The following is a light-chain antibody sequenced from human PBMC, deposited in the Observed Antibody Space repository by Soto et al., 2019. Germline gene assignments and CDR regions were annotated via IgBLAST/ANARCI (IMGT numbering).Light chain of an antibody. Sequence: QSALTQPASVSGSPGQSITISCTGTSSDVGGYDLVSWYQLHPGKAPKLIIYEVSNRPSGVSNRFSGSKSGNTASLTISGLQAEDEADYYCNSPTSSTFWVFGGGTKLTVL. V-gene: IGLV2-14*01. CDR2: EVS. J-gene: IGLJ3*02. CDR3: NSPTSSTFWV. CDR1: SSDVGGYDL.